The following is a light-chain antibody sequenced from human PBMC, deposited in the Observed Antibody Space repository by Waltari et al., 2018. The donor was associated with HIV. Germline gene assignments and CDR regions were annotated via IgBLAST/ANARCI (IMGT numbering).Light chain of an antibody. V-gene: IGLV1-44*01. J-gene: IGLJ3*02. CDR2: GNS. CDR3: STWDYSLHIWV. CDR1: SNNSGRYV. Sequence: QSALTQEASVSGTVGQKVTLSCTGNSNNSGRYVVGLYQQISHGAPNTVMLGNSLPSGIPDRFAGSKSGTTASLTISGLQPEDEAAYYCSTWDYSLHIWVFGGGTKLTVL.